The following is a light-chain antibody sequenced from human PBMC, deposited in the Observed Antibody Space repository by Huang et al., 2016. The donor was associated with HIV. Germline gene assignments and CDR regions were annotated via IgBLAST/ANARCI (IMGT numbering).Light chain of an antibody. J-gene: IGKJ1*01. Sequence: DIVMTQSPDSLAVSLGGRATINCSSSQSVLCSSNDKNYLTWYQQKPGQPPKLLIYWASTREAGVPERFSGSGSGTHFTLTIASLQAEDVAVYYCQQYYSVPRTFGQGTKVEIK. V-gene: IGKV4-1*01. CDR2: WAS. CDR3: QQYYSVPRT. CDR1: QSVLCSSNDKNY.